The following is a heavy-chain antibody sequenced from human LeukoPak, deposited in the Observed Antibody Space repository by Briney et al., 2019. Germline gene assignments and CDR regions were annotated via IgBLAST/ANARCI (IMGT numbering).Heavy chain of an antibody. CDR3: ARDNYDSSGYYFD. CDR1: GFTFSSYE. J-gene: IGHJ4*02. V-gene: IGHV3-48*03. Sequence: GVSLRLSCAASGFTFSSYEMNWVRQAPGKGLEWVSYISSSGSTTHYADSVKGRFTISRDSAKKSLYLQMNSLRAEDTAVYYCARDNYDSSGYYFDWGQGTLVTVSS. CDR2: ISSSGSTT. D-gene: IGHD3-22*01.